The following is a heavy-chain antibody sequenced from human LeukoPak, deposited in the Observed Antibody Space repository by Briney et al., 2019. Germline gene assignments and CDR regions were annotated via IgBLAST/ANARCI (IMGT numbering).Heavy chain of an antibody. CDR3: AREARYYDILTGYYLFYFDY. D-gene: IGHD3-9*01. CDR1: GGTFISYA. V-gene: IGHV1-69*13. CDR2: IIPIFGTA. Sequence: SVKVSCKASGGTFISYAISWVRQAPGQGLEWMGGIIPIFGTANYAQKFQGRVTIIADESTSTAYMELSSLRSEDTAVYYCAREARYYDILTGYYLFYFDYWGQGTLVTVSS. J-gene: IGHJ4*02.